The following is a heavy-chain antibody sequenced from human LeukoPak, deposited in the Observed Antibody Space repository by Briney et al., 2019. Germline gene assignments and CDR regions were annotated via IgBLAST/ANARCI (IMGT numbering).Heavy chain of an antibody. CDR2: IYFSGRT. J-gene: IGHJ4*02. Sequence: SETPSLTCTVSGGSISRTSTYWGWIRQPPGKGLEYIGNIYFSGRTYHNPSLKSRVTISVDTSQNQFSLKLTSVTAADSAVYFCAKSGGDTDYFDYWGQGTLVTVSS. CDR1: GGSISRTSTY. CDR3: AKSGGDTDYFDY. V-gene: IGHV4-39*05. D-gene: IGHD4-17*01.